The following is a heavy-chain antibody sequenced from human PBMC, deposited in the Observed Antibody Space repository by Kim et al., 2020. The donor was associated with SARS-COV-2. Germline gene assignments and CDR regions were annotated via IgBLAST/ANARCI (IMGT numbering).Heavy chain of an antibody. CDR3: ARMTIDYCMDV. J-gene: IGHJ6*02. CDR1: GYTFTAYN. V-gene: IGHV1-2*06. CDR2: INPSTGGT. Sequence: ASVKVSCKASGYTFTAYNLHWVRQAPGQGLEWMGRINPSTGGTNYAQKFLGRVTMTRDTSISTVYMDLSRLRYDDTAVYYCARMTIDYCMDVWGQGTTVT. D-gene: IGHD4-17*01.